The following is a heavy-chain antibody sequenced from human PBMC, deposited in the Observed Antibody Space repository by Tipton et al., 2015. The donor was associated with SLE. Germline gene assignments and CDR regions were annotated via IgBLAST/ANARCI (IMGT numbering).Heavy chain of an antibody. CDR3: ARVGYSSGSYYFDY. V-gene: IGHV4-4*08. D-gene: IGHD6-19*01. J-gene: IGHJ4*02. Sequence: TLSLTCTVSGGSISSHYWSWIRQPPGKGLEWIGNIYTSGNTNYNPSLKSRVTISVDTSKKQFSLKLSSVTAADTAVYYCARVGYSSGSYYFDYWGQGTLVTVSS. CDR1: GGSISSHY. CDR2: IYTSGNT.